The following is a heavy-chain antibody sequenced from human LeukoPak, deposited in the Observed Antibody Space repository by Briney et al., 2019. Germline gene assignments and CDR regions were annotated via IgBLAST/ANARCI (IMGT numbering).Heavy chain of an antibody. CDR2: ISYDGSNK. J-gene: IGHJ4*02. CDR1: GFTFSSYA. V-gene: IGHV3-30*01. CDR3: ARDYYDSSGYYSFDY. Sequence: PGGSLRLSCAASGFTFSSYAMHWVRQAPGMGLEWVAVISYDGSNKYYADSVKGRFTISRDNSKNTLYLQMNSLRAEDTAVYYCARDYYDSSGYYSFDYWGQGTLVTVSS. D-gene: IGHD3-22*01.